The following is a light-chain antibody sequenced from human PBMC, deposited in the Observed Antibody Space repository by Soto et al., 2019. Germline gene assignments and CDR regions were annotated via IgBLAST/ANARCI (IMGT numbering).Light chain of an antibody. V-gene: IGKV3-20*01. Sequence: EIVLTQSPGTLSLSPGERATLSSRASQSVSSSNLAWYQQKPGQAPRLLIYGASSRATGIPDRFSGSGSGTDFTLTISRLEAEDFAVYYCQQYDRSPTWTFGQGTRVEIK. CDR1: QSVSSSN. J-gene: IGKJ1*01. CDR3: QQYDRSPTWT. CDR2: GAS.